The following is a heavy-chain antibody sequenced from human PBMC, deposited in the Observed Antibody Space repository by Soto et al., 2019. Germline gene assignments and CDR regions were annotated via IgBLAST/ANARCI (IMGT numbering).Heavy chain of an antibody. J-gene: IGHJ4*02. CDR1: GFTVSSSY. Sequence: EVQVVESGGGLVQPGGSLRLSCAASGFTVSSSYMSWVRQAPGKGPEWVSILSSGGAAYYADSVQGRFTISRDNSKTTLYLQMNSLRAEDTAVYYCARDDPYTSSHFWGQGTPVTVSS. CDR3: ARDDPYTSSHF. CDR2: LSSGGAA. D-gene: IGHD6-6*01. V-gene: IGHV3-66*01.